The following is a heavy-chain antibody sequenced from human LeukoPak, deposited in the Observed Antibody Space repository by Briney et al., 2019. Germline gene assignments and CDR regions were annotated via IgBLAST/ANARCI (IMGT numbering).Heavy chain of an antibody. CDR1: GFSFSTSW. Sequence: GGSLRLSCAASGFSFSTSWMTWVRQAPGKGLEWVANIKQDGSEKYYVDSVKGRFTISRDNAKNSLYLQMNSLRAEDTAVYYCARERWSITMRSGPLDYWGQGTLVTVSS. J-gene: IGHJ4*02. CDR3: ARERWSITMRSGPLDY. V-gene: IGHV3-7*01. D-gene: IGHD3-10*01. CDR2: IKQDGSEK.